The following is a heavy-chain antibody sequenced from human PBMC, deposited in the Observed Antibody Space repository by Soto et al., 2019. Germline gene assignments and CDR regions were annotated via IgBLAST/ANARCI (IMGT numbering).Heavy chain of an antibody. J-gene: IGHJ6*02. Sequence: PSETLSLTCAVYGGSFSGYSWTWIRQPPGTGLEWIGEINHSGSTNYNPSLKSRVTISEDTSKNQFSLKLTSVTAADTAVYYCACIFSGGYGYGFYYYGMDVWGQGTTVTVSS. V-gene: IGHV4-34*01. D-gene: IGHD5-18*01. CDR1: GGSFSGYS. CDR2: INHSGST. CDR3: ACIFSGGYGYGFYYYGMDV.